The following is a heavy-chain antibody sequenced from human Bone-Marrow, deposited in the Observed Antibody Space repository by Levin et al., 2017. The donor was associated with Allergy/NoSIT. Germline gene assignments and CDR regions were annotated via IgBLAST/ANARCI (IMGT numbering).Heavy chain of an antibody. V-gene: IGHV3-66*01. CDR3: TRGAGPDPGYFDI. D-gene: IGHD7-27*01. J-gene: IGHJ4*02. CDR1: GFTVGSSY. Sequence: QSGGPLRLSCAASGFTVGSSYMNWARRAPGRGLEWVSAIFRGGDTHYAYSVRGRFTISRDNAKSTLYLQLSSVRDEDTAVYYCTRGAGPDPGYFDIWGQGTQVTVSS. CDR2: IFRGGDT.